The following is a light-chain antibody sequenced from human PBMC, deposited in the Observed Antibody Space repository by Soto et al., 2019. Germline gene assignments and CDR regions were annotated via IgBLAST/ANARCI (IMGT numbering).Light chain of an antibody. Sequence: DIVMTQSPDSLAVSLGERATINCKSSQNILYSSNNNNYLAWYQQKPGQPPRLLIYWASTPEFGVPDRFSGSGSGTDFTLTISSLQAEDVAVYYCHQFYSTPYTFGQGTKLEIK. CDR3: HQFYSTPYT. J-gene: IGKJ2*01. CDR1: QNILYSSNNNNY. CDR2: WAS. V-gene: IGKV4-1*01.